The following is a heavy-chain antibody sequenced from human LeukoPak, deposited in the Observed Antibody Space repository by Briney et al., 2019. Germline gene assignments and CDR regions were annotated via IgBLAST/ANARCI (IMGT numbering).Heavy chain of an antibody. J-gene: IGHJ4*02. CDR2: IIPIFGTA. Sequence: SVKVSCKASGGTFSSYAFSWVRQAPGQGLEWMGGIIPIFGTANYAQKFQGRVTITTDESTSTAYMELSSLRSEDTAVYYCARGSEYYDSSGYYYFDYWGQGTLVTVSS. CDR1: GGTFSSYA. V-gene: IGHV1-69*05. CDR3: ARGSEYYDSSGYYYFDY. D-gene: IGHD3-22*01.